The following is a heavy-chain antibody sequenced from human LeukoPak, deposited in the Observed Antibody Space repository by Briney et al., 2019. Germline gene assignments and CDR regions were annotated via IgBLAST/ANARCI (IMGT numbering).Heavy chain of an antibody. V-gene: IGHV1-46*01. J-gene: IGHJ4*02. CDR3: ARGVVTTSGYLDF. CDR1: GYTLTNYY. CDR2: INPSGGST. Sequence: ASVKVSCEASGYTLTNYYMHWVRQAPGQGPEWMGIINPSGGSTTYAQKFQGRVTMTRDPSTNTVYMDMSSLRSDDTAVYYCARGVVTTSGYLDFWGQGTLITVSS. D-gene: IGHD2-21*02.